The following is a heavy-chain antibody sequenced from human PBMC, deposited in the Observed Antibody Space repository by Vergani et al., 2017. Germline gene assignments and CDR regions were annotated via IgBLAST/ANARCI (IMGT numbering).Heavy chain of an antibody. D-gene: IGHD1-26*01. CDR1: GFTFSSYS. V-gene: IGHV3-21*01. Sequence: EVQLVESGGGVVRPGGSLRLSCAASGFTFSSYSMNWVRQAPGKGLEWVSSISSSSSYIYYADSVKGRFTISRDNAKNSLYLQMNSLRAEDTAVYYCARGGQWELLSDYWGQGTLVTVSS. J-gene: IGHJ4*02. CDR3: ARGGQWELLSDY. CDR2: ISSSSSYI.